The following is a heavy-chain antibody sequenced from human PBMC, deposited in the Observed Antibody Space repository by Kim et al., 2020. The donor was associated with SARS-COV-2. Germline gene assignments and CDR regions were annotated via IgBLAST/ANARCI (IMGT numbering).Heavy chain of an antibody. J-gene: IGHJ4*02. V-gene: IGHV3-30*18. CDR3: VKEAAFTTVVVDYYFDY. CDR2: VSYEGRNT. CDR1: GFTFSNYG. D-gene: IGHD2-15*01. Sequence: GGSLRLSCVASGFTFSNYGMHWARQAPGKGLEWVGIVSYEGRNTYYAGSVEGRFTISRDNSKNTLYLHMNSLRTEDTALYYCVKEAAFTTVVVDYYFDYWGQGTLVTVSS.